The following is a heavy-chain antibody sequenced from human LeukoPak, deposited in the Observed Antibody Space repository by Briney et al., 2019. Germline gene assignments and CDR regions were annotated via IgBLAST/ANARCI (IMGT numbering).Heavy chain of an antibody. CDR2: INPNSAAT. J-gene: IGHJ5*02. V-gene: IGHV1-2*02. D-gene: IGHD3-10*01. CDR1: GYTFTGYY. Sequence: ASVKVSCKASGYTFTGYYMHWVRQAPGQGLEWMGWINPNSAATNYAEKFQGRVTMTGDTFISTAYMELTRLRSDDTAVYYCARGPPNGDRFDPWGQGTLVSVSS. CDR3: ARGPPNGDRFDP.